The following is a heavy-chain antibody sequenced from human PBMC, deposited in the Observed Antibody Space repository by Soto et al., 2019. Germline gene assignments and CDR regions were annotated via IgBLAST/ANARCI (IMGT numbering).Heavy chain of an antibody. J-gene: IGHJ6*03. CDR1: GFTFDDYG. V-gene: IGHV3-20*01. D-gene: IGHD6-13*01. CDR2: INWNGGST. CDR3: ARGPSVYSSNTPKPYYYYYMDV. Sequence: GGSLRLSCAASGFTFDDYGMSWVRQAPGKGLEWVSGINWNGGSTGYADSVKGRFTISRDNAKNSLYLQMNSLRAEDTALYHCARGPSVYSSNTPKPYYYYYMDVWGKGTTVTVSS.